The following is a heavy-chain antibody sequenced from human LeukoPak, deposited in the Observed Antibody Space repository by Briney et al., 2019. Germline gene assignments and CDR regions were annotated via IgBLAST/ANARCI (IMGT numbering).Heavy chain of an antibody. CDR1: GFTFSSYG. Sequence: PGGSLRLSCAAFGFTFSSYGMHWVRQAPGKGLEWVAVISYDGSNKYYADSVKGRFTISRDNSKNTLYLQMNSLRAEDTAVYYCAKDRIYYGSGSHFDYWGQGTLVTVSS. V-gene: IGHV3-30*18. CDR3: AKDRIYYGSGSHFDY. CDR2: ISYDGSNK. D-gene: IGHD3-10*01. J-gene: IGHJ4*02.